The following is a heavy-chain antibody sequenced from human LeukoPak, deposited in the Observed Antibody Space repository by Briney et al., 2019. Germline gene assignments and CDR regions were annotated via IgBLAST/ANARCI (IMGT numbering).Heavy chain of an antibody. CDR3: ARGYYDSSGYYQSPIFDY. CDR2: IYHSGST. CDR1: GGSISSSNW. Sequence: SGTLSLTCAVSGGSISSSNWWSWIRQPPGKGLEWIGEIYHSGSTYYNPSLKSRVTISVDTSKNQFSLKLNSVTAADTAVYYCARGYYDSSGYYQSPIFDYWGQGTLVTVSS. V-gene: IGHV4-4*02. D-gene: IGHD3-22*01. J-gene: IGHJ4*02.